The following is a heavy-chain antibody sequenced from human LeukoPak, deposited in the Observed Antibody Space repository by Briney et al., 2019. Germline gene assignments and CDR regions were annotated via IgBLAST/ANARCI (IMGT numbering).Heavy chain of an antibody. J-gene: IGHJ4*02. D-gene: IGHD2-2*01. V-gene: IGHV3-11*04. Sequence: PGGSLRLSCAASGFTFSDYYMSWVRQAPGKGLEWVSYISSSASTIYYANSVKGRFTISRDNAKNSLYLQMNSLRVEDTAVYYCARVRYCSSTSCTKAYFDSWGQGTLVTVSS. CDR1: GFTFSDYY. CDR2: ISSSASTI. CDR3: ARVRYCSSTSCTKAYFDS.